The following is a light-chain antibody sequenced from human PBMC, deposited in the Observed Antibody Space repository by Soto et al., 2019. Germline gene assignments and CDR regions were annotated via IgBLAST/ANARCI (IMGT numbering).Light chain of an antibody. CDR3: SSYAGSNNFVV. J-gene: IGLJ2*01. V-gene: IGLV2-8*01. CDR2: EVT. CDR1: SSDVGGYNY. Sequence: HSVLTQPPSASGSPGQSVTISCTGTSSDVGGYNYVSWYQQHPGKAPKLMIYEVTKRPSGIPDRFSGPKSGNTASLTVSGLQAEDEADYYCSSYAGSNNFVVFGGGTQLTVL.